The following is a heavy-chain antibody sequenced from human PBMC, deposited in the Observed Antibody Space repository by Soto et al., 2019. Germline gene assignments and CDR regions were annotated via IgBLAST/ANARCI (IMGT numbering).Heavy chain of an antibody. D-gene: IGHD3-3*01. CDR3: ARAEGLRVSPSLSRGAFDI. J-gene: IGHJ3*02. CDR2: INPSGGST. CDR1: GYTFTSYY. V-gene: IGHV1-46*01. Sequence: GASVKVSCKASGYTFTSYYMHWVRQAPGQGLEWMGIINPSGGSTSYAQKFQGRVTMTRDTSTSTVYMELSSLRSEDTAVYYCARAEGLRVSPSLSRGAFDIWGQGTMVTVSS.